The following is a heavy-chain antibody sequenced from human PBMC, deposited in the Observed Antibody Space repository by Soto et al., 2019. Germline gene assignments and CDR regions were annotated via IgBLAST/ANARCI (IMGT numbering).Heavy chain of an antibody. CDR3: GRGRSPRAPAGGTPYYYAMDV. J-gene: IGHJ6*02. V-gene: IGHV1-8*02. CDR1: GYDFTVYG. D-gene: IGHD2-2*01. CDR2: MNPINGAT. Sequence: GASVKFSFKASGYDFTVYGISWVRQASGQGLEWMGWMNPINGATGTARRFQGRVSMTRNTDTGTAYLELTSLRSDDTAVYFCGRGRSPRAPAGGTPYYYAMDVWGQGTTVTVSS.